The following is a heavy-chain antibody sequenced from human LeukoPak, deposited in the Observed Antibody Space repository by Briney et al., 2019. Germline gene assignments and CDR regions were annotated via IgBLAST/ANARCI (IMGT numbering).Heavy chain of an antibody. J-gene: IGHJ4*02. V-gene: IGHV4-59*01. CDR2: IYYSGST. D-gene: IGHD6-19*01. CDR3: ARVPDSSGWFDY. Sequence: SETLSLACTVSGGSISSYYWSWIRQPPGKGLEWIGYIYYSGSTNYNPSLKGRVTISVDTSKNQFSLKLSSVTAADTAVYYCARVPDSSGWFDYWGQGTLVTVSS. CDR1: GGSISSYY.